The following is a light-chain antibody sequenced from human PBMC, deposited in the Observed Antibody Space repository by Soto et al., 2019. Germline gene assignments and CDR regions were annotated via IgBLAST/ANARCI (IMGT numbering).Light chain of an antibody. CDR3: QHYNNWPRT. J-gene: IGKJ1*01. Sequence: EIVMTQSPATLSVSPGERATLSCRASQSVSSNLAWYQQKTGPAPRLLINGASTRATCIPARFSGSGSGTEFTLTISSLQSEDFAVYYCQHYNNWPRTFGQGTKVEIK. V-gene: IGKV3-15*01. CDR2: GAS. CDR1: QSVSSN.